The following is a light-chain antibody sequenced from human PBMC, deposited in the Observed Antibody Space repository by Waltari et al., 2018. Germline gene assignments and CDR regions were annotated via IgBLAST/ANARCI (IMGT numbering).Light chain of an antibody. J-gene: IGLJ1*01. Sequence: QAALTQPASVSGSPGQSIPISCTGPSSDVGRYTYVSWYQQHPGKAPQLMIYDVRKRPSGVSNRFSGSKSGNTASLTISGLQADDEADYYCSSYTISSTFVFGPGTKVTVL. CDR1: SSDVGRYTY. V-gene: IGLV2-14*01. CDR2: DVR. CDR3: SSYTISSTFV.